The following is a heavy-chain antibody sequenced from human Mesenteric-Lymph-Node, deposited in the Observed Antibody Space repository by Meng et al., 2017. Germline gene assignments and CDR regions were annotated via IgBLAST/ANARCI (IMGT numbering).Heavy chain of an antibody. V-gene: IGHV4-4*07. CDR1: GGSISSYY. Sequence: SETLSLTCTVSGGSISSYYWSWIPQPAGKGLEWIGRIYTSGSTNYNPSLKSRVTMSVDTSKNQFSLKLSSVTAADTAVYYCARDLSSSWTDSSGWTLGYWGQGTLVTVSS. D-gene: IGHD6-19*01. CDR3: ARDLSSSWTDSSGWTLGY. J-gene: IGHJ4*02. CDR2: IYTSGST.